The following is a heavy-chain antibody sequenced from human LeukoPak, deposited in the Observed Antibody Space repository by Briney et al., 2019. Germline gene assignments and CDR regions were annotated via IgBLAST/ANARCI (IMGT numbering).Heavy chain of an antibody. V-gene: IGHV1-46*01. CDR1: GYTFTSYY. J-gene: IGHJ5*02. D-gene: IGHD5-12*01. CDR2: INPSGGST. Sequence: ASVKVSCKASGYTFTSYYMHWVRQAPGQGLEWMGIINPSGGSTSYAQKFQGRVTMTRDTSSSTVYMELSSLRSEDTAVYYCARSRGATDWFDPWGQGTLVTVSS. CDR3: ARSRGATDWFDP.